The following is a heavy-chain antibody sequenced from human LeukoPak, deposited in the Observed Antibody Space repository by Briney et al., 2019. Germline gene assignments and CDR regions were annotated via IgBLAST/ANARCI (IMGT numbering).Heavy chain of an antibody. CDR2: MNPNSGNT. Sequence: ASVKVSCKASGYTFTSYDINWVRQATGQGLEWMGWMNPNSGNTGYAQKFQGRVTITRNTSISTAYMELSSLRSEDTAVYYCARGIVVVVPAKSLNYYYYYMDVWGKGTTVTVSS. CDR1: GYTFTSYD. D-gene: IGHD2-15*01. CDR3: ARGIVVVVPAKSLNYYYYYMDV. V-gene: IGHV1-8*03. J-gene: IGHJ6*03.